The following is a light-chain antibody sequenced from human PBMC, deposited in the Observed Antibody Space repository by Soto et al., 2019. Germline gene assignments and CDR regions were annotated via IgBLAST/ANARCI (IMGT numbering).Light chain of an antibody. J-gene: IGKJ2*01. CDR1: QSIIKY. Sequence: DIQMAQSPSSLSASVGDRLTITCRASQSIIKYLNWYQQKPGKAPKLLIYGASILQSGVPSRFSGSGSGTDFTLYISSLQPEDFATYYCQQSYSIPYTYGQGTTLEIK. CDR2: GAS. V-gene: IGKV1-39*01. CDR3: QQSYSIPYT.